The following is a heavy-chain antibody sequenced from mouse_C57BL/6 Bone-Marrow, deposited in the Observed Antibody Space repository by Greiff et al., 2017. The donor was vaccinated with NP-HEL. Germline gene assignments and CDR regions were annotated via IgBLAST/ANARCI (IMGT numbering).Heavy chain of an antibody. J-gene: IGHJ1*03. V-gene: IGHV1-19*01. D-gene: IGHD2-4*01. CDR2: INPYNGGT. CDR3: AREGLRRGDYWYFDV. CDR1: GYTFTDYY. Sequence: EVKLMESGPVLVKPGASVKMSCKASGYTFTDYYMNWVKQSHGKSLEWIGVINPYNGGTSYNQKFKGKATLTVDKSSSTAYMELNSLTSEDSAVYYCAREGLRRGDYWYFDVWGTGTTVTVSS.